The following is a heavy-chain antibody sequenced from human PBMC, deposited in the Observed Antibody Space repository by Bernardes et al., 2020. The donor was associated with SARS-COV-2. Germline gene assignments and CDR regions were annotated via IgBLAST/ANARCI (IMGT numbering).Heavy chain of an antibody. D-gene: IGHD1-26*01. J-gene: IGHJ4*02. CDR2: ISYSGST. V-gene: IGHV4-59*01. Sequence: SETLSLTCSVSGGSISNYYWSWVRQPPGKGLEWIGYISYSGSTNYNPSLKSRVTISVDTSNNQFSLKLKSVTTADTAVYYCAREPPYTGSSDSWGQGTLVTVSS. CDR3: AREPPYTGSSDS. CDR1: GGSISNYY.